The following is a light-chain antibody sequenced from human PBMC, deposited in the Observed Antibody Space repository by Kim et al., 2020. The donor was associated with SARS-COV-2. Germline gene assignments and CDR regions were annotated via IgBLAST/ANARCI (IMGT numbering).Light chain of an antibody. CDR1: QTIHNNY. Sequence: LSPGERVTLSCRASQTIHNNYLAWHQQKPGQAPRCLIFGASNRAPGTPDRFSGSGSGTEFTLTINSLEPEDFAVYFCQQYASAPDTFGPGTKLEI. CDR3: QQYASAPDT. CDR2: GAS. V-gene: IGKV3-20*01. J-gene: IGKJ2*01.